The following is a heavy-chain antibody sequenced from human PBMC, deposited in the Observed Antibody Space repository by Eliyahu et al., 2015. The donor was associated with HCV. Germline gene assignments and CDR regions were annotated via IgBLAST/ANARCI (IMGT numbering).Heavy chain of an antibody. CDR2: IKTKTDGVTT. CDR3: TTAEMTTLGGIWYFDN. D-gene: IGHD3-3*01. CDR1: GFTFSHTW. V-gene: IGHV3-15*07. J-gene: IGHJ4*02. Sequence: EVRLVESGGGFVKPGGSLRLACAASGFTFSHTWMNWVRQAPGKGLEWVGRIKTKTDGVTTHHAAAVKGRFTVSRDDSKNTLFLEMNNLKTEDTAVYYCTTAEMTTLGGIWYFDNWGQGTQVTVSS.